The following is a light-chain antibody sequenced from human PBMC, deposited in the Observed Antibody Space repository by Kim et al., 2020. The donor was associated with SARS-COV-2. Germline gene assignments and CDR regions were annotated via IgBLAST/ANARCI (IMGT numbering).Light chain of an antibody. J-gene: IGLJ3*02. Sequence: SYELTQPPSVSVAPGKTARITCGGNNIGSKSVHWYQQKPGQAPVVVIYYDSDRPSGIPERFSGSNSGNTATLTISRVEAGDEADYYCQVWDSSSDHPGVFGGGTQLTVL. CDR1: NIGSKS. V-gene: IGLV3-21*04. CDR3: QVWDSSSDHPGV. CDR2: YDS.